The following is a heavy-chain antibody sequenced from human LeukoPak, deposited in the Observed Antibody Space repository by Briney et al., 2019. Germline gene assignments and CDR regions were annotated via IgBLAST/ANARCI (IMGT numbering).Heavy chain of an antibody. J-gene: IGHJ6*02. V-gene: IGHV4-34*01. CDR3: ARDLRYYYGSGSYYTPYYYYGMDV. D-gene: IGHD3-10*01. Sequence: SETLSLTCAVYGGSFSGYYWSWIRQPPGKGLEWIGEINHSGSTNYNPSLKSRVTISVDTSKNQFSLKLSSVTAADTAVYYCARDLRYYYGSGSYYTPYYYYGMDVWGQGTTVTVSS. CDR2: INHSGST. CDR1: GGSFSGYY.